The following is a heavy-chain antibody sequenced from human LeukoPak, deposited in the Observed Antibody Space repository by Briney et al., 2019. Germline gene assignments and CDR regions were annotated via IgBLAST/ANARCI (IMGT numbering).Heavy chain of an antibody. J-gene: IGHJ5*02. CDR1: GGSMNSYY. CDR3: ARTENYIPEDWFDP. V-gene: IGHV4-59*08. D-gene: IGHD5-24*01. Sequence: SETLSLTCSVSGGSMNSYYWSWIRQSPGKGLEWIGYIYYSGSTNYKPSLKSRVTISVDTSKNQFSLKLSSVTAADTAVYYCARTENYIPEDWFDPWGQGTLVTVSS. CDR2: IYYSGST.